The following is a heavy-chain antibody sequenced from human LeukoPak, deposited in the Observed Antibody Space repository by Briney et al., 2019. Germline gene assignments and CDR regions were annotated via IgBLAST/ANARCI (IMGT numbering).Heavy chain of an antibody. CDR1: GFTFSSYA. V-gene: IGHV3-23*01. J-gene: IGHJ4*02. CDR2: ISGSGGST. Sequence: GGSLRLSCAASGFTFSSYAMSWVRQAPEKGLEWVSAISGSGGSTYYADSVKGRFTISRDSSKNTLYLQMNSLRAEDTAVYYCAKDPNDGGNSGVYWGQGTLVTVSS. CDR3: AKDPNDGGNSGVY. D-gene: IGHD4-23*01.